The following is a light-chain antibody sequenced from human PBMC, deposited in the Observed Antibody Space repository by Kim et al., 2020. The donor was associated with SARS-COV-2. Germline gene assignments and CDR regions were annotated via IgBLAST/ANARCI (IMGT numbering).Light chain of an antibody. CDR1: NIGSKS. J-gene: IGLJ2*01. CDR3: QVWDSSSVHVV. CDR2: YDS. V-gene: IGLV3-21*04. Sequence: APGKTARITCGGNNIGSKSVPWYQQKPGQAPVLVIYYDSDRPSGIPERFSGSNSGNTATLTISRVEAGDEADYYCQVWDSSSVHVVFGGGTQLTVL.